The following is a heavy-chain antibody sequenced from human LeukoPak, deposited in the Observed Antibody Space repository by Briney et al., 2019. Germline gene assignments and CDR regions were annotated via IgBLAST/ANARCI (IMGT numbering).Heavy chain of an antibody. V-gene: IGHV1-2*02. J-gene: IGHJ4*02. CDR2: INPNSGAT. Sequence: ASVKVSCKASGNTFTAYYMHWVRQAPGQGLEWVGWINPNSGATNHAQRFQGRVTMTRDTSINTAYMELSRLTSDDTAVYYCSKFDEVWSGYSGYWGQGTLVTVSS. CDR3: SKFDEVWSGYSGY. D-gene: IGHD3-3*01. CDR1: GNTFTAYY.